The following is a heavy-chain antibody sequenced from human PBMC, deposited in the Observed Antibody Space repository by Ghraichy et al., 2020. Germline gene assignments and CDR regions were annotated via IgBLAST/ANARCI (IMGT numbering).Heavy chain of an antibody. CDR1: GFTFSSYA. CDR2: ISGSGGST. CDR3: AKDFPPSMIVEQTNDY. Sequence: GGSLRLSCAASGFTFSSYAMSWVRQAPGKGLEWVSAISGSGGSTYYADSVKGRFTISRDNSKNTLYLQMNSLRAEDTAVYYCAKDFPPSMIVEQTNDYWGQGTLVTVSS. J-gene: IGHJ4*02. V-gene: IGHV3-23*01. D-gene: IGHD3-22*01.